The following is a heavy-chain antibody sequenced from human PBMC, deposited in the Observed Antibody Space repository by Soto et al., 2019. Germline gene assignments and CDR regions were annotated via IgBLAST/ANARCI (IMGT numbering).Heavy chain of an antibody. J-gene: IGHJ4*02. CDR2: ISYGGSNK. CDR1: GFTFSSYA. Sequence: QVPLVESGGGVVQPGRSLRLSCAASGFTFSSYAMHWVRQAPGKGLEWVAVISYGGSNKYYADSVKGRFTISRDNSKNTLYLQMNSLRAEDTAVYYCARTRMTTVIYFDYWGQGTLVTVSS. D-gene: IGHD4-17*01. V-gene: IGHV3-30-3*01. CDR3: ARTRMTTVIYFDY.